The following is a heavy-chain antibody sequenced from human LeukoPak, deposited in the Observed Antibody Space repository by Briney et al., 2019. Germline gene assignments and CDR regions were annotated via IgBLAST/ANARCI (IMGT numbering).Heavy chain of an antibody. CDR2: IYYSGSA. V-gene: IGHV4-39*07. J-gene: IGHJ5*02. CDR1: GCSISSSSYY. Sequence: PSETLSLTCTVSGCSISSSSYYWGWIRQPPGKGLEWIGSIYYSGSAYYNPSLKSRVTISVDTSKNQISLKLSSVTAADTAVYYCARAGVDNWFDPWGQGTLVTVSS. CDR3: ARAGVDNWFDP. D-gene: IGHD2-21*01.